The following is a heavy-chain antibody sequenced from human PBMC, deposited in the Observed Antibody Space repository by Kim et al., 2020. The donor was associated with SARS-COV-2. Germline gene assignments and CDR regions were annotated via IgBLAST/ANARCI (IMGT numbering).Heavy chain of an antibody. D-gene: IGHD6-13*01. CDR3: TTDWGYSSSWYVY. Sequence: GGSLRLSCAASGFTFSNAWMSWVRQAPGKGLEWVGRIKSKTDGGTTDYAAPVKGRFTISRDDSKNTLYPQMNSLKTEDTAVYYCTTDWGYSSSWYVYWGQGTLVTVSS. J-gene: IGHJ4*02. V-gene: IGHV3-15*01. CDR2: IKSKTDGGTT. CDR1: GFTFSNAW.